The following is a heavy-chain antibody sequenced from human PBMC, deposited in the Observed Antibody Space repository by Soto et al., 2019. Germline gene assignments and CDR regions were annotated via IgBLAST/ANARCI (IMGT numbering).Heavy chain of an antibody. CDR2: IYYSGST. CDR1: GGSVSSGSYY. D-gene: IGHD2-15*01. V-gene: IGHV4-61*01. J-gene: IGHJ4*02. CDR3: ARGSMVAAPFMGY. Sequence: QVQLQESGPGVVKPSETLSLTCIVSGGSVSSGSYYWSWIRQPPGKGLEWIGYIYYSGSTNYNPSLKSRVTISVDTSKNQFSLKLSSVTAADTAVYYCARGSMVAAPFMGYWGQGTLVTVSS.